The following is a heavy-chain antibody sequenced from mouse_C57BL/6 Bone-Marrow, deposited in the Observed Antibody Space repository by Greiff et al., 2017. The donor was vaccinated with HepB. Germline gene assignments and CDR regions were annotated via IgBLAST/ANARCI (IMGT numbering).Heavy chain of an antibody. CDR3: ARLGYYYAMDY. CDR1: GYTFTDYY. J-gene: IGHJ4*01. CDR2: IYPGSGNT. Sequence: VQVVESGAELVRPGASVKLSCKASGYTFTDYYINWVKQRPGQGLEWIARIYPGSGNTYYNEKFKGKATLTAEKSSSTAYMQLSSLTSEDSAVYFCARLGYYYAMDYWGQGTSVTVSS. V-gene: IGHV1-76*01.